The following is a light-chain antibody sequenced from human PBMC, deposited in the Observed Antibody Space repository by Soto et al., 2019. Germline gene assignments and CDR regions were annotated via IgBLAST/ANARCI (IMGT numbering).Light chain of an antibody. CDR3: TSYTSSSTLYV. Sequence: QSALTQPASVSGSPGQSITISCTGTSSDVGGYDFVSWYQQHPGKAPKLMIYDVSHRPSGVSNRFSGSRSGNTASLTISGLQPEDEADYYCTSYTSSSTLYVFGPGTKLTVL. CDR2: DVS. J-gene: IGLJ1*01. CDR1: SSDVGGYDF. V-gene: IGLV2-14*01.